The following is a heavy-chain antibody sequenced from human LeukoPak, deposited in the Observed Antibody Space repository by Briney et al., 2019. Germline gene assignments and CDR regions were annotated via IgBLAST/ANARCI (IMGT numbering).Heavy chain of an antibody. CDR2: INPNSGGT. CDR3: ARVLRPYDFWSGYAFDI. Sequence: ASVKVSCKASGYTFTNYGISWVRQAPGQGLEWMGWINPNSGGTNYAQKFQGRVTMTRDTSISTAYMELSRLRSDDTAVYYCARVLRPYDFWSGYAFDIWGQGTMVTVSS. CDR1: GYTFTNYG. D-gene: IGHD3-3*01. V-gene: IGHV1-2*02. J-gene: IGHJ3*02.